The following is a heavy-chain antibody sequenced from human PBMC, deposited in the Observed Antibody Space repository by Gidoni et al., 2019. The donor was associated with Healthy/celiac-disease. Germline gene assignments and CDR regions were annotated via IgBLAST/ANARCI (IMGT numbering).Heavy chain of an antibody. CDR1: GFPFSSYS. Sequence: EVQLVESGGGLVQPGGHLRLSCAASGFPFSSYSMNWVRQAPGKVLEWVSYISRSSSTIYYEDSVKGRLTISRDNAKNSLYLQMNSLRDEDTAVYYCARDLGSSSIEVDYYYYYMDVWGKGTTVTVSS. D-gene: IGHD6-13*01. V-gene: IGHV3-48*02. CDR2: ISRSSSTI. CDR3: ARDLGSSSIEVDYYYYYMDV. J-gene: IGHJ6*03.